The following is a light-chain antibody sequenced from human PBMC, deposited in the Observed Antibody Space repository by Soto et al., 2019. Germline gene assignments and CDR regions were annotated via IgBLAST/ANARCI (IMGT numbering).Light chain of an antibody. CDR1: QNIGSD. J-gene: IGKJ4*01. Sequence: EIVMTQSPATLSVSPGERATLSYRASQNIGSDLVWYQQKPGQAPRFLIYGSSTRATGIPARFSGSGSGTQFTLTISSLQSEDFAVYYCQQFNEWPLTFGGGTKVEIK. CDR2: GSS. CDR3: QQFNEWPLT. V-gene: IGKV3-15*01.